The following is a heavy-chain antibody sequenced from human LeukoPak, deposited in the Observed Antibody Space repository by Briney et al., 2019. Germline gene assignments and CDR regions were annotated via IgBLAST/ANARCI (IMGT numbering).Heavy chain of an antibody. CDR2: LKEDGSEK. CDR1: GFTFSTYW. CDR3: ARDSFETNIDY. D-gene: IGHD1-14*01. Sequence: GGSLRLSCAVSGFTFSTYWMSWVRQPPGKGLEWVGNLKEDGSEKYYVDSMKGRFTISRDSAKTSLYLQMNSLRVEDTAVYYCARDSFETNIDYWGQGTLVTVSS. V-gene: IGHV3-7*01. J-gene: IGHJ4*02.